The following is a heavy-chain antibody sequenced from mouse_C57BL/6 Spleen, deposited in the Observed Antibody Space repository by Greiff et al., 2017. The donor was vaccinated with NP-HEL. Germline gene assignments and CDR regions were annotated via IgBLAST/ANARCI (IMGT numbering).Heavy chain of an antibody. J-gene: IGHJ1*03. CDR2: ISNLAYST. Sequence: EVKVVESGGGLVQPGGSLKLSCAASGFTFSDYGMAWVRQAPRKGLEWVAFISNLAYSTYYADTVTGRFTISRENAKNTLYLEMSSLRSEDTAMFYCARRAYGSSYWYFDVWGTGTTVTVSS. CDR1: GFTFSDYG. D-gene: IGHD1-1*01. CDR3: ARRAYGSSYWYFDV. V-gene: IGHV5-15*01.